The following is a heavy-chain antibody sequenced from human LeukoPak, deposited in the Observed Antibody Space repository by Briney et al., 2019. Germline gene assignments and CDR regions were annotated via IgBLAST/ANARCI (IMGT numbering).Heavy chain of an antibody. CDR1: GYSFTSYW. CDR2: IYPGDSDT. J-gene: IGHJ6*03. V-gene: IGHV5-51*01. D-gene: IGHD7-27*01. CDR3: ARLTGDNYYYYYMDV. Sequence: GESLQISCKGSGYSFTSYWIGWVRQMPGKGLEWMGIIYPGDSDTRYSPSFQGQVTISADKSISTAYLQWSSLKASDTAMYYCARLTGDNYYYYYMDVWGKGTTVTISS.